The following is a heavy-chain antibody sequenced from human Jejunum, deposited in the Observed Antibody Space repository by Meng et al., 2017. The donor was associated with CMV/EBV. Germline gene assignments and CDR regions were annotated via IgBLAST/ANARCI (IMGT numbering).Heavy chain of an antibody. CDR1: GGPITSYF. CDR3: ARDSSTSFDY. J-gene: IGHJ4*02. CDR2: MSSSGST. Sequence: QAQLQASGPGLVKPSETLSLTCSVSGGPITSYFWSWIRQPAGKGMEWIGRMSSSGSTYYNPSLKSRVTMSMDTAKNQFSLKLTSVTAADTAMYYCARDSSTSFDYWGQGTLVTVSS. V-gene: IGHV4-4*07.